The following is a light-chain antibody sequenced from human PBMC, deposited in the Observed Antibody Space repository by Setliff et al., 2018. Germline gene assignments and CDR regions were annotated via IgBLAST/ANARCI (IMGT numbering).Light chain of an antibody. CDR2: DVN. CDR1: FGAYGSAY. V-gene: IGLV2-14*03. Sequence: QSALTQPASVSGSPEQSITISCTGEFGAYGSAYVSWYQQHPDKAPKLIIYDVNNRPSGISHRFSGSKSGNTASLTVSGLQAEDEADYYCSAYAGSNNWGVFGTGTKGTVL. CDR3: SAYAGSNNWGV. J-gene: IGLJ1*01.